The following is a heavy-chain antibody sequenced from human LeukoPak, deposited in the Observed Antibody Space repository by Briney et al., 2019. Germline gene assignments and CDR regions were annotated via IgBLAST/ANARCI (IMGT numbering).Heavy chain of an antibody. CDR1: GFTFSSYA. Sequence: GGSLRLSCAASGFTFSSYAMSWVRQAPGKGLEWVSTFSGSGGNTYYADSVKGRFTISRDNAKNSLYLQMNSLRADDTAVYYCARSRGVTTHFDYWGQGTLVTVSS. J-gene: IGHJ4*02. V-gene: IGHV3-23*01. D-gene: IGHD4-17*01. CDR3: ARSRGVTTHFDY. CDR2: FSGSGGNT.